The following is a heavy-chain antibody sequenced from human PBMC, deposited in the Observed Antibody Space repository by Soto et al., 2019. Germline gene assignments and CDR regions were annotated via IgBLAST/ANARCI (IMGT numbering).Heavy chain of an antibody. CDR3: ARDGIEWELLLAY. V-gene: IGHV3-30-3*01. CDR2: ISYDGSNK. D-gene: IGHD1-26*01. J-gene: IGHJ4*02. Sequence: SLRLSCAASGFTFSSYAMHWVRQAPGKGLEWVAVISYDGSNKYYADSVKGRFTISRDNSKNTLYLQMNSLRAEDTAVYYCARDGIEWELLLAYWGQGTLVTVSS. CDR1: GFTFSSYA.